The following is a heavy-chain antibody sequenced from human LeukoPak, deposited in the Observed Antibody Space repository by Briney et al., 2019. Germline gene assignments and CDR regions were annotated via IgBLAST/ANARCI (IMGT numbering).Heavy chain of an antibody. V-gene: IGHV4-39*01. Sequence: SETLSLTCTVSGGSISSSSYSWGWIRQPPGKWLEWIGRIYYSGSTYYNPSLKSRVTISVDTSKNQFSLKLSSVTAADTAVYYCARLEYYYQHRFDYWGQGTLVTVSS. CDR1: GGSISSSSYS. CDR2: IYYSGST. D-gene: IGHD3-10*01. CDR3: ARLEYYYQHRFDY. J-gene: IGHJ4*02.